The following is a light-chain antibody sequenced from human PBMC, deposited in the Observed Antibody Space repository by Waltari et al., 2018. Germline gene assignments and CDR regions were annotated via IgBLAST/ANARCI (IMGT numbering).Light chain of an antibody. CDR3: QQYDNLPLYT. V-gene: IGKV1-33*01. J-gene: IGKJ2*01. CDR1: QNISKY. Sequence: DIQMTQSPSSLSASVVDRVTLTCQASQNISKYLNWYQQKPGNAPKLLIYDASNLETGVPSRFSGSGSGTDFTFTISSLQPEDIATYYCQQYDNLPLYTFGQGTKLEIK. CDR2: DAS.